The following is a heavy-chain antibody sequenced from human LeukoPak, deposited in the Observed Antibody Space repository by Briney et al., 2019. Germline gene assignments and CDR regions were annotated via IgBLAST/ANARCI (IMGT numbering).Heavy chain of an antibody. CDR1: GGSIRSYY. CDR2: IYFSGST. Sequence: SETLSLTCTVSGGSIRSYYWSWIRQPPGKGLEWIGYIYFSGSTSYNPSLKSRVTISVDRSKNQFSLKLSSVAAADTAVYYCARSYDTNFDYWGQGTLVTVSS. D-gene: IGHD3-3*01. V-gene: IGHV4-59*01. J-gene: IGHJ4*02. CDR3: ARSYDTNFDY.